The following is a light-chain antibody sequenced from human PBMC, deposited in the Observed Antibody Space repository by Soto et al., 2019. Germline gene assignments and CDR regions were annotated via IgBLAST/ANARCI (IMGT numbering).Light chain of an antibody. V-gene: IGKV1-27*01. CDR1: QGIDNS. CDR3: QKYNSAHGT. CDR2: AAS. Sequence: DIQMTQSPSSLSASVGDRVTITCRASQGIDNSLAWYQQKPGKGPKLLIYAASSLQSGVPSRFSGSGSGTDFTLTISSLQPEDVATYYCQKYNSAHGTFGQGTKVEIK. J-gene: IGKJ1*01.